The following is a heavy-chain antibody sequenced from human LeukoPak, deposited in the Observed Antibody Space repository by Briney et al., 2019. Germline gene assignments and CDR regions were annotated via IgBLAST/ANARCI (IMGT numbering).Heavy chain of an antibody. J-gene: IGHJ3*02. CDR3: ARETISQGYQTTYDAFDI. Sequence: PSETLSLTCAVYGGSFSGYFWSWIRQPPGKGLEWIGEINHSGSTNYNPSLKSRVTISVDTSKNQFSLKLSSVTAADTAVYYCARETISQGYQTTYDAFDIWGQGTMVTVSS. CDR2: INHSGST. V-gene: IGHV4-34*01. D-gene: IGHD3-3*01. CDR1: GGSFSGYF.